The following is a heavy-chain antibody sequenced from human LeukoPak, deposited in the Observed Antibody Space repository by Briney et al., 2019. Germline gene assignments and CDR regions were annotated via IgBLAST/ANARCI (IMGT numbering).Heavy chain of an antibody. CDR3: ARHSFRGIFWAQVLDP. J-gene: IGHJ5*02. CDR2: VYDSGTA. CDR1: GDSITSYY. V-gene: IGHV4-59*08. D-gene: IGHD3-16*01. Sequence: PSETLSLTCTVSGDSITSYYWSWLRQPRGKGLEGVGHVYDSGTANYNPSLTSRVAISVDSSKNQFSLKLTSVSAADTAVYYCARHSFRGIFWAQVLDPWGQGTLVIVSS.